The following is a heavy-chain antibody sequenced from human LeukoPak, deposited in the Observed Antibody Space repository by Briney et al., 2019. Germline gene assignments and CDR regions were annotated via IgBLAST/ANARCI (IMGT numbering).Heavy chain of an antibody. V-gene: IGHV4-61*02. D-gene: IGHD2-15*01. J-gene: IGHJ5*02. CDR1: GGSISSGSYY. CDR2: IYTSGST. CDR3: ARRHRYCSGGSCYPRYNWFDP. Sequence: PSETLSPTCTVSGGSISSGSYYWSWIRQPAGKGLEWIGRIYTSGSTNYNPSLKSRVTISVDTSKNQFSLKLSSVTAADTAVYYCARRHRYCSGGSCYPRYNWFDPWGQGTLVAVSS.